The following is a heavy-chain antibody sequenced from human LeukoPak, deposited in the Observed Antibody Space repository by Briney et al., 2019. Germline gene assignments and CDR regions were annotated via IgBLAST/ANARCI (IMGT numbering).Heavy chain of an antibody. CDR1: GFTFSSYA. D-gene: IGHD2-15*01. CDR3: ARGSGNPIYYYGMDV. Sequence: GGSLRLSCAASGFTFSSYAMHWVRQAPGKGLEWVAVISYDGSNKYYADSVRGRFTISRGNSKNTLYLQMNSLRAEDTAVYYCARGSGNPIYYYGMDVWGQGTTVTVSS. J-gene: IGHJ6*02. V-gene: IGHV3-30-3*01. CDR2: ISYDGSNK.